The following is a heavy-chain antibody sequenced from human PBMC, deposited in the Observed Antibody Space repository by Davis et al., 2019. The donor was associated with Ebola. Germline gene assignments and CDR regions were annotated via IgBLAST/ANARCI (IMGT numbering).Heavy chain of an antibody. CDR3: AFMRAEIPYSFDY. D-gene: IGHD3-16*01. CDR2: IYAGDSDT. J-gene: IGHJ4*02. CDR1: GYGFADYW. Sequence: GESLKISCRGSGYGFADYWIAWVRQTPGKGLEWMGIIYAGDSDTRYSPSFEGQVTISADKSINTAYLHWSSLKASDTAMYYCAFMRAEIPYSFDYWGQGTLVTVSS. V-gene: IGHV5-51*01.